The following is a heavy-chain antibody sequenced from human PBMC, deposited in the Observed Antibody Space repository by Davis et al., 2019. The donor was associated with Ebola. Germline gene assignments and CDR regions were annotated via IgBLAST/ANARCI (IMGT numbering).Heavy chain of an antibody. CDR3: ASAYNSSTLFDY. CDR1: GGSFSGYY. CDR2: INHSGST. J-gene: IGHJ4*02. Sequence: PSETLSLTCAVYGGSFSGYYWSWIRQPPGKGLEWIGEINHSGSTNYNPSLKSRVTISVDTSKNQFSLKLSSVTAADTAVYYCASAYNSSTLFDYWGQGTLVTVSS. D-gene: IGHD6-6*01. V-gene: IGHV4-34*01.